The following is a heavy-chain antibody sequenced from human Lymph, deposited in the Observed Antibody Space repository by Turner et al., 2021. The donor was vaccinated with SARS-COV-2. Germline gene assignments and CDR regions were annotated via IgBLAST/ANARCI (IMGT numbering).Heavy chain of an antibody. CDR2: IYYSGST. V-gene: IGHV4-59*08. CDR3: ARGFDY. Sequence: QVQRQESGPGLVKPSETLSLTCTVPGGSISSYYWSWIRQPPGKGLGWIEYIYYSGSTNYNPSLKSRDTISVDTSKNRFSLRLSSVTAADTAVYYCARGFDYWGQGTLVTVSS. CDR1: GGSISSYY. J-gene: IGHJ4*02.